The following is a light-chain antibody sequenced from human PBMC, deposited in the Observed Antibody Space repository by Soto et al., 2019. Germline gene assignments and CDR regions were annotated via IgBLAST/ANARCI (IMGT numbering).Light chain of an antibody. CDR3: AAWDDRLNGLYV. J-gene: IGLJ1*01. Sequence: QRPSGSESTGRRFPFPYSESSSNIGSNTVNWYQQLPGTAPKLLIYSNNQRPSGVPDRFSGSKSGTSASLAISGLQSEDEADYYCAAWDDRLNGLYVFGTGTKVTVL. V-gene: IGLV1-44*01. CDR1: SSNIGSNT. CDR2: SNN.